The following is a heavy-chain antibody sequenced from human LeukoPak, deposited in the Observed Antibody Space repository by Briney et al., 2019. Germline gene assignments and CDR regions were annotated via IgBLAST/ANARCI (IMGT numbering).Heavy chain of an antibody. Sequence: GGSLRLSCAASGFTFSSYWMSWVRQAPGKGLEWVANIKQDGSEKYYVYSVKGRFTISRDNAKNSLYMQMNSLRAEDTAVYYCAREMYSSGWQSYYYYGMDVWGQGTTVTVSS. CDR2: IKQDGSEK. CDR1: GFTFSSYW. D-gene: IGHD6-19*01. V-gene: IGHV3-7*01. CDR3: AREMYSSGWQSYYYYGMDV. J-gene: IGHJ6*02.